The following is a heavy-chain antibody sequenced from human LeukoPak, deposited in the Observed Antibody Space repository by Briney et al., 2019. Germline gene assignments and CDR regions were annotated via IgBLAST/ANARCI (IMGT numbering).Heavy chain of an antibody. CDR2: ISSSSSTS. CDR1: GFTLSTDT. J-gene: IGHJ3*02. V-gene: IGHV3-48*02. D-gene: IGHD6-6*01. CDR3: AREYSSSSGRAFDI. Sequence: GRSLRLSCAASGFTLSTDTMNWVRQAPGKGLQWFSYISSSSSTSYYADSVKGRFTISRDNAKNSLYLQMNSLRDEDTAVYYCAREYSSSSGRAFDIWGQGTMVTVSS.